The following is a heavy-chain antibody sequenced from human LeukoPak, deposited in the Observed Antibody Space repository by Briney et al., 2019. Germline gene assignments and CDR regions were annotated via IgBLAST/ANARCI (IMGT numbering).Heavy chain of an antibody. CDR3: ARDSGIRIAVAGIGWFDP. CDR2: IYYSGST. CDR1: GGSISSYY. V-gene: IGHV4-59*01. J-gene: IGHJ5*02. D-gene: IGHD6-19*01. Sequence: SETLSLTCTVSGGSISSYYWSWIRQPPGKGLEWIGYIYYSGSTNYNPSLKSRVTISVDTSKNQFSLKLSSVTAADTAVYYCARDSGIRIAVAGIGWFDPWGQGTLVTVSS.